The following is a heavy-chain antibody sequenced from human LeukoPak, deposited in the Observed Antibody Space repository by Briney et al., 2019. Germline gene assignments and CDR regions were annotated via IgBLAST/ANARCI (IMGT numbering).Heavy chain of an antibody. J-gene: IGHJ3*02. V-gene: IGHV5-51*01. CDR3: ARRLDTAMVNAFDI. D-gene: IGHD5-18*01. Sequence: GESLQISCKGSGYSFTSYWIGWVRQLPGKGLEWMGIIYPGDSDTRYSPSFQGQVTISADKSISTAYLQWSSLKASDIAMYYCARRLDTAMVNAFDIWGQGTMVTVSS. CDR2: IYPGDSDT. CDR1: GYSFTSYW.